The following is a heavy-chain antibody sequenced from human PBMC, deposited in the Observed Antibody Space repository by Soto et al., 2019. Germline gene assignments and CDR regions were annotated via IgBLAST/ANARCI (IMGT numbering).Heavy chain of an antibody. J-gene: IGHJ6*03. Sequence: EVQLVESGGGLVQPGGSLRLSCAASGFTFSSYSMNWVRQAPGKGLEWVSYISSSSSTIYYADSLKGRFTISRDNAKNSLYLQMNSLRAEDTAVYYCARNYYYYYYMDVWGKGTTVTVSS. V-gene: IGHV3-48*01. CDR2: ISSSSSTI. CDR3: ARNYYYYYYMDV. CDR1: GFTFSSYS.